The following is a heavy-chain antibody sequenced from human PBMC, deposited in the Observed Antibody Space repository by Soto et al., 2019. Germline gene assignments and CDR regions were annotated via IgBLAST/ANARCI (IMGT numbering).Heavy chain of an antibody. CDR1: GFTFSSYA. V-gene: IGHV3-23*01. Sequence: GGSLRLSCAASGFTFSSYAMSWVRQAPGKGLEWVSAISGSGGSTYYADSVKGRFTISRDNSKNTLYLQMNSLRAEDTAVYYCAKDRGSSSALSDMDVWGKGTTVTVSS. D-gene: IGHD6-6*01. J-gene: IGHJ6*03. CDR3: AKDRGSSSALSDMDV. CDR2: ISGSGGST.